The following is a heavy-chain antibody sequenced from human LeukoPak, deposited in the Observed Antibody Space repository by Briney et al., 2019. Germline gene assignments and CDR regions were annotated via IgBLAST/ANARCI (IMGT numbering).Heavy chain of an antibody. J-gene: IGHJ3*02. CDR2: ISAYNGNT. CDR3: AIAVAGGYAFDI. Sequence: ASVKVSCKASGYTFTSYGISWVRQAPGQGLEWMGWISAYNGNTNYAQKLQGRVTMTTDTSTSTAYMELRSLRSDDTAVYYCAIAVAGGYAFDIWGQGTMVTVSS. D-gene: IGHD6-19*01. CDR1: GYTFTSYG. V-gene: IGHV1-18*01.